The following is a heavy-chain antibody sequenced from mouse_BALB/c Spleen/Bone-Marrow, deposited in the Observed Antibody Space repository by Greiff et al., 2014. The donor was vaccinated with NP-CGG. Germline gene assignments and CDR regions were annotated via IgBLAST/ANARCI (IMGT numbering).Heavy chain of an antibody. Sequence: DVQLVESGGGLVQPGGSLKLSCAASGFTFSSYTMSWVRQTPEKRLEWVAYISNGGGSTYYPDTVKGRFTISRDNAKNTLYLQMSSLKSEDTAMYYCARGIYYYGSSCAYWGQGTPVTVSA. CDR1: GFTFSSYT. J-gene: IGHJ3*01. CDR3: ARGIYYYGSSCAY. CDR2: ISNGGGST. V-gene: IGHV5-12-2*01. D-gene: IGHD1-1*01.